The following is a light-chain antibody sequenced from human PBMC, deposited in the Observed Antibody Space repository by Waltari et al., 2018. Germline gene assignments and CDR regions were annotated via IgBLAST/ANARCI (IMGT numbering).Light chain of an antibody. CDR3: QQSYSTPWT. CDR1: HSISSY. J-gene: IGKJ1*01. V-gene: IGKV1-39*01. CDR2: AAS. Sequence: DIQMTQSPASLSASVGDRVTITCRASHSISSYLNWYQQSPGKAARLLIYAASILESGVPSRFSGSGAGTDFTRIISSLQPEEVEKDYGQQSYSTPWTFGQGTNGEIK.